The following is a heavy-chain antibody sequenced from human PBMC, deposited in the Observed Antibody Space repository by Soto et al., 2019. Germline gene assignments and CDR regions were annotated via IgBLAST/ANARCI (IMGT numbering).Heavy chain of an antibody. V-gene: IGHV3-23*01. D-gene: IGHD3-22*01. CDR1: GFTFSSYA. Sequence: GGSLRLSCAASGFTFSSYAMSWVRQAPGKGLEWVSAISGSGGSTYYADSVKGRFTISRDNSKNTLYLQMNSLRAEDTAVYYCAKMGRDYYDGSGYYGRDAFDIWGQGTMVTVSS. CDR3: AKMGRDYYDGSGYYGRDAFDI. J-gene: IGHJ3*02. CDR2: ISGSGGST.